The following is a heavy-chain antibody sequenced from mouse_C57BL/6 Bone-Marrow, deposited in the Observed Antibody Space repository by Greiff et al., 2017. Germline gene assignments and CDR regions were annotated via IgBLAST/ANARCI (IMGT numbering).Heavy chain of an antibody. V-gene: IGHV1-64*01. Sequence: VQLQQPGAELVKPGASVKLSCKASGYTFTSYWMHWVKQRPGQGLEWIGMIHPNSGSTNYNEKFKSKATLTVDKSSSTAYMQLSSLTSEDSAVYYCASSAQATSYFDYWGQGTTLTVSS. J-gene: IGHJ2*01. CDR2: IHPNSGST. CDR1: GYTFTSYW. D-gene: IGHD3-2*02. CDR3: ASSAQATSYFDY.